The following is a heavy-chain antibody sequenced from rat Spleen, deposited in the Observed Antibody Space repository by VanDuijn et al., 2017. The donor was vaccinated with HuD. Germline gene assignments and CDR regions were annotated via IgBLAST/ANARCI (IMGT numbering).Heavy chain of an antibody. CDR3: ARSGYKSERGYYVMDA. CDR2: INSAGST. J-gene: IGHJ4*01. V-gene: IGHV3-3*01. Sequence: EVQLQESGPGLVKPSQSLSLACSVTFYSITSSYKWNWIRKFPGNKLEWMGYINSAGSTNYNPSLKSRISISRDTSKNQFFLQVNSVTTEDTATYYCARSGYKSERGYYVMDAWGQGASVTVSS. CDR1: FYSITSSYK. D-gene: IGHD4-3*01.